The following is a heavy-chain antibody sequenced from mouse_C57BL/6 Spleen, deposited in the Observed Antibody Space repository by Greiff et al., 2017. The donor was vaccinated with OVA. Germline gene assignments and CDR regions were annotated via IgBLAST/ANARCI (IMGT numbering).Heavy chain of an antibody. J-gene: IGHJ1*03. Sequence: VQLQQSGAELMKPGASVKLSCKATGYTFTGYWIEWVKQRPGHGLEWIGEILPGSGSTNYNEKFKGKATFTADTSSNTAYMQLSSLTTKDSAIYYCARSPYGSRGYFDVWGTGTTVTVSS. V-gene: IGHV1-9*01. CDR1: GYTFTGYW. D-gene: IGHD1-1*01. CDR3: ARSPYGSRGYFDV. CDR2: ILPGSGST.